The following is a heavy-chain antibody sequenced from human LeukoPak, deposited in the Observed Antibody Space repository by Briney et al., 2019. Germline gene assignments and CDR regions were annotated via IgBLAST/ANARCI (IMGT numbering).Heavy chain of an antibody. CDR2: IYSGGTT. J-gene: IGHJ4*02. V-gene: IGHV3-53*01. CDR3: TRLRDGYDSDY. D-gene: IGHD5-24*01. CDR1: GFNFGSHW. Sequence: GGSLRLSCAASGFNFGSHWMNWVRQAPGKGLEWVSVIYSGGTTYYADSVKGRFTISRDNSKNTLYLQMNTLRAEDTAMYYCTRLRDGYDSDYWGQGTLVTVSS.